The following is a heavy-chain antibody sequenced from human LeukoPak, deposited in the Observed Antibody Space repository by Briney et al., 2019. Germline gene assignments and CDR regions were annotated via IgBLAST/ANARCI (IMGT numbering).Heavy chain of an antibody. CDR3: ARQRFCDY. J-gene: IGHJ4*02. CDR1: GFTFSSYW. V-gene: IGHV3-7*01. CDR2: IKEDGSEK. Sequence: GGSLRLSCAASGFTFSSYWMNWVRQAPGKGLEWVANIKEDGSEKYYVDSVKGRFTVSRDNAKNTLYLQMDSLRAEDTAVYYCARQRFCDYWGQGTLVTVSS. D-gene: IGHD3-3*01.